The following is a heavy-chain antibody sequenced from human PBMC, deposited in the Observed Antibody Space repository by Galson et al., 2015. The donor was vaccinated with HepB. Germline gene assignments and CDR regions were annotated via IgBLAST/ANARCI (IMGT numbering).Heavy chain of an antibody. CDR3: ARLPGYSYDYYYYGMDV. Sequence: SLRLSCAASGFTFSSYSMNWVRQAPGKGLEWVSYISSSSSTIYYADSVKGRFTISRDNAKNSLYLQMNSLRAEDTAVYYCARLPGYSYDYYYYGMDVWGQGTTVTVS. J-gene: IGHJ6*02. D-gene: IGHD5-18*01. V-gene: IGHV3-48*04. CDR1: GFTFSSYS. CDR2: ISSSSSTI.